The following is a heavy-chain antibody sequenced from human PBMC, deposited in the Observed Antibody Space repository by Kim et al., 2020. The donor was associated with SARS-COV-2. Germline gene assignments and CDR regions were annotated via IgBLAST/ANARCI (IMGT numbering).Heavy chain of an antibody. V-gene: IGHV4-39*01. Sequence: SETLSLTCTVSGGSISSSSYYWGWIRQPPGKGLEWIGSIYYSGSTYYNPSLKSRVTISVDTSKNQFSLKLSSVTAADTAVYYCARHFGRDVVVPAAICYWGQGTLVTVSS. CDR2: IYYSGST. J-gene: IGHJ4*02. CDR3: ARHFGRDVVVPAAICY. D-gene: IGHD2-2*02. CDR1: GGSISSSSYY.